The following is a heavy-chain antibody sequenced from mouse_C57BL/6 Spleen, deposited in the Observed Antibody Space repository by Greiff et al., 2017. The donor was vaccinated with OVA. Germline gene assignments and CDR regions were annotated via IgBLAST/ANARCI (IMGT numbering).Heavy chain of an antibody. Sequence: EVQVVESGPGMVKPSQSLSLTCTVTGYSITSGYDWHWIRHFPGTQLEWMGYISYSGSTNYNPSLKSRISITHDTSKNHFFLKLNSVTTEDTATNDCARNWDGGAWFAYWGQGTLVTVSA. J-gene: IGHJ3*01. CDR3: ARNWDGGAWFAY. CDR2: ISYSGST. CDR1: GYSITSGYD. D-gene: IGHD4-1*01. V-gene: IGHV3-1*01.